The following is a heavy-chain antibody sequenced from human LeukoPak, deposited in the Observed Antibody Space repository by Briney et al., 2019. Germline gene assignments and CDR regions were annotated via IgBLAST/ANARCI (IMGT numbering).Heavy chain of an antibody. V-gene: IGHV3-9*01. CDR1: GFTLDDYA. CDR3: AKDSYYYYGMDV. J-gene: IGHJ6*02. CDR2: ISWNSGSI. Sequence: PGRSLRLSCAASGFTLDDYAMHRVRHAPGKGLEWVSGISWNSGSIGYADSVKGRFTISRDNAKNSLYLQMNGLRAEDTALYYCAKDSYYYYGMDVWGQGTTVTVSS.